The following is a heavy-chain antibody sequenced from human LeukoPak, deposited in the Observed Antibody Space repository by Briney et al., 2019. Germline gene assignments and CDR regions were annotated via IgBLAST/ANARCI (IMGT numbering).Heavy chain of an antibody. CDR1: GFIFSSYA. CDR2: ISGSGGST. V-gene: IGHV3-23*01. CDR3: AKDLKYHIAAAGSYFDL. Sequence: GGSLRLSCAASGFIFSSYAMSWVRQAPGKGLEWVSAISGSGGSTYYADSVKGRFTISRDNSKNTLYLQMNSLRAADTAVYYCAKDLKYHIAAAGSYFDLWGRGTLVTVSS. D-gene: IGHD6-13*01. J-gene: IGHJ2*01.